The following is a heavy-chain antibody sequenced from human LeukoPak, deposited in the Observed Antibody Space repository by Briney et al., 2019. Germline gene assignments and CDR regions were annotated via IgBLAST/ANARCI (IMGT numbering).Heavy chain of an antibody. D-gene: IGHD3-16*02. CDR3: ARAELDYVWGSYRYYFDY. CDR1: GFTFSSYG. J-gene: IGHJ4*02. CDR2: ISYDGSNK. V-gene: IGHV3-30*03. Sequence: GGSLRLSCAASGFTFSSYGMHWVRQAPGKGLEWVAVISYDGSNKYYADSVKGRFTISRDNAKNSLYLQMNSLRAEDTAVYYCARAELDYVWGSYRYYFDYWGQGTLVTVSS.